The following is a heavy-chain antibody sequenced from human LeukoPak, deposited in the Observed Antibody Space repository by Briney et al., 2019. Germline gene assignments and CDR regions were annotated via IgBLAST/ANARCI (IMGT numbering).Heavy chain of an antibody. CDR2: IYYSGST. CDR3: ARLVPYCGGDCSFNAVGYFDY. J-gene: IGHJ4*02. CDR1: GGSISSYY. V-gene: IGHV4-59*08. D-gene: IGHD2-21*02. Sequence: PSETLSLTCTVSGGSISSYYWSWIRQPPGKGLEWIGYIYYSGSTNYNPSLKSRVTISVDTSKNQFSLKLSSVTAADTAVYYCARLVPYCGGDCSFNAVGYFDYWGQGTLVTVSS.